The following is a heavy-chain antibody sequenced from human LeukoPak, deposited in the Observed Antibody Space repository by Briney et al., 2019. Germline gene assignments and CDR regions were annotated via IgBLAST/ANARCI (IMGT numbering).Heavy chain of an antibody. Sequence: PSETLSLTCTVSGGSISSSSYYWGWLRQPPGKGLEWIGSIYYSGSTYYNPSLKSRVTISVDTSKNQFSLKLSSVTAADTAVYYCASLTVTMSGSYYYYYGMDVWGQGTTVTVSS. CDR2: IYYSGST. D-gene: IGHD4-17*01. CDR3: ASLTVTMSGSYYYYYGMDV. V-gene: IGHV4-39*01. J-gene: IGHJ6*02. CDR1: GGSISSSSYY.